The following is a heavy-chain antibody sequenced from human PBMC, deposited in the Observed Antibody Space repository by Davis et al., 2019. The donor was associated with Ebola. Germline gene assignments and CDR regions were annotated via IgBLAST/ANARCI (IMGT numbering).Heavy chain of an antibody. V-gene: IGHV4-59*12. CDR1: GGSISSYY. J-gene: IGHJ5*02. D-gene: IGHD3-3*01. CDR3: ARVHYDFWSGYYTENWFDP. CDR2: IYYSGST. Sequence: MPGGSLRLSCTVSGGSISSYYWSWIRQPPGKGLEWIGYIYYSGSTNYNPSLKSRVTISVDKSKNQFSLKLSSVTAADTAVYYCARVHYDFWSGYYTENWFDPWGQGTLVTVSS.